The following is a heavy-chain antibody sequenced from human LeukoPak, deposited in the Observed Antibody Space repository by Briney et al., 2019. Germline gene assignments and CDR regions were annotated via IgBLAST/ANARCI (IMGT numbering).Heavy chain of an antibody. CDR2: ISAYNGNT. J-gene: IGHJ4*02. D-gene: IGHD1-26*01. Sequence: ASVKVSCKASGYTFTSYGISWVRQAPGQGLEWMGWISAYNGNTNYAQKLQGRVTMTRNTSISTAYMELSSLRSEDTAVYYCARGSKWELLYYFDYWGQGTLVTVSS. CDR1: GYTFTSYG. CDR3: ARGSKWELLYYFDY. V-gene: IGHV1-18*01.